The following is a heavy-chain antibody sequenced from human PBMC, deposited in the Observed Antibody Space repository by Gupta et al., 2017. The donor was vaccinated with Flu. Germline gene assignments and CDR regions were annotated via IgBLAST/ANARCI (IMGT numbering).Heavy chain of an antibody. D-gene: IGHD3-10*01. CDR2: IYYDGST. CDR3: AGGGTYGQFDY. Sequence: RWIRQPQGKGLEWIGYIYYDGSTKHNPSIKSRVTISIDTSKKQFSLKLSSVTAADTAVYYCAGGGTYGQFDYWGQGRLVTVSS. V-gene: IGHV4-59*01. J-gene: IGHJ4*02.